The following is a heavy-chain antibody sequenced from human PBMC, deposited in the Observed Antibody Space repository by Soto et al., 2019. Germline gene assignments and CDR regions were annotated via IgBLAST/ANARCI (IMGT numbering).Heavy chain of an antibody. V-gene: IGHV3-30*03. CDR2: ISYDGSDK. CDR1: GFPFSSFG. Sequence: GGSLILSCAASGFPFSSFGMHLVRTAPDKGLQWVAVISYDGSDKYYADSVKDRFTISRDDSTNTMYLQMNSLKASDTAMYYCAARHCSGGSCYHFYFEYWGQGTLVTVSS. D-gene: IGHD2-15*01. J-gene: IGHJ4*02. CDR3: AARHCSGGSCYHFYFEY.